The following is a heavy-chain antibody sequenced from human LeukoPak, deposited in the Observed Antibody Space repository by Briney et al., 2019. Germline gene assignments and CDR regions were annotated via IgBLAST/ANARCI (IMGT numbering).Heavy chain of an antibody. Sequence: PSETLSLTCTVYGDSINSNYWSWIRQPPGKGLEWIGYIYTRGNTNYNPSLKSRVTISADTSKNHLSLKVSSVTAADTAVYYCVREVGDWFDPWGQGTLVTVSS. CDR3: VREVGDWFDP. V-gene: IGHV4-4*09. CDR1: GDSINSNY. J-gene: IGHJ5*02. CDR2: IYTRGNT.